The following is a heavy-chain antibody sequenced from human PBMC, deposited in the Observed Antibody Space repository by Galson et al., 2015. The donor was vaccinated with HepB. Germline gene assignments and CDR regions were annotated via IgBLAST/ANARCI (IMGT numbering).Heavy chain of an antibody. CDR3: ATDGLSSGYHRFDY. CDR1: GYTLTELS. D-gene: IGHD3-22*01. Sequence: SVKVSCKVSGYTLTELSMHWVRQAPGKGLEWMGGFDPEDGETIYAQKFQGRVTMTEDTSTDTAYMELSSLRSEDTAVYYCATDGLSSGYHRFDYWGQGTLVTVSS. V-gene: IGHV1-24*01. CDR2: FDPEDGET. J-gene: IGHJ4*02.